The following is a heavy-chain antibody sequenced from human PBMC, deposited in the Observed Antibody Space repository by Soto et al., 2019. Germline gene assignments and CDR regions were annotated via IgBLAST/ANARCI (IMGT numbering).Heavy chain of an antibody. CDR1: GGSVRSDRYY. Sequence: QVQLQESGPGLVKPSQTLSLTCTVSGGSVRSDRYYWSWIRQRPGKGLEWIGYIYFSGDAYYNPSLKSRVAISVDTSKNQFSPKLNSVTAADTAVYYCASGVIVPTTLVHWGQGALVTVSP. V-gene: IGHV4-31*03. J-gene: IGHJ4*01. CDR3: ASGVIVPTTLVH. CDR2: IYFSGDA. D-gene: IGHD5-12*01.